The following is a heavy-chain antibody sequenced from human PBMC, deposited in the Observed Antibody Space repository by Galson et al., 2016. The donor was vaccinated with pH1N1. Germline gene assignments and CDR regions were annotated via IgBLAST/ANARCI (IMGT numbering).Heavy chain of an antibody. D-gene: IGHD5-18*01. CDR2: IVAIFGTT. J-gene: IGHJ3*01. V-gene: IGHV1-69*06. CDR1: GGIFNSFG. CDR3: ARGYSYHNNDGFDL. Sequence: QSGAEVKEPGASVKVSCKASGGIFNSFGISWVRQAPGQGLEWMGGIVAIFGTTNYAQTFQGRVTITADKSSSTVYMEVNRLTSQDTAVYYCARGYSYHNNDGFDLWGQGTMVTVSA.